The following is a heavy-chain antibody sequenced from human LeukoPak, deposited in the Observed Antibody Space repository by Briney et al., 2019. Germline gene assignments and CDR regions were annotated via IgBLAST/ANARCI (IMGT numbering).Heavy chain of an antibody. CDR1: GINFSRYW. CDR3: AREITIFGVSYGLDL. CDR2: IKEDGSAK. D-gene: IGHD3-3*01. V-gene: IGHV3-7*01. Sequence: GGSLRLSCAASGINFSRYWMSWVRQAPGKGLEWVASIKEDGSAKNYVDSVWGRFTMSRDNAKNSVYLQMNSLRVEDTAVYYCAREITIFGVSYGLDLWGQGTMVTVSS. J-gene: IGHJ3*01.